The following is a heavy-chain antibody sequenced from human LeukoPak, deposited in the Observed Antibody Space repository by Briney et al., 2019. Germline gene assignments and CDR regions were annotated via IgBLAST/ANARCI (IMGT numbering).Heavy chain of an antibody. CDR3: AKDRNDSPFY. Sequence: GGSLRLSCAASGFTFSSYSMNWVRQAPGKGLEWVSSISSGSSYIYYADSVKGRFTISRDNSKNTLYLQMNSLRAEDTAAYYCAKDRNDSPFYWGQGTLVTVSS. D-gene: IGHD3-22*01. CDR2: ISSGSSYI. CDR1: GFTFSSYS. V-gene: IGHV3-21*01. J-gene: IGHJ4*02.